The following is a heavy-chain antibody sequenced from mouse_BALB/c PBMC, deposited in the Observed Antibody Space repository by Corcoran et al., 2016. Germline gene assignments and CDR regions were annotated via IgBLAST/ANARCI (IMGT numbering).Heavy chain of an antibody. V-gene: IGHV3-6*02. Sequence: DVQLQESGPGLVKPSQSLSLTCSVTGYSITSGYYWNWIRQFPGNELEWMGYISYDGSNNYNPSLKNRISITRYTSKNQFFLKLNSVTTEDTATYYCASDPVLYRYYYSCDYWGQGTTLTVSS. J-gene: IGHJ2*01. CDR1: GYSITSGYY. CDR3: ASDPVLYRYYYSCDY. CDR2: ISYDGSN. D-gene: IGHD2-14*01.